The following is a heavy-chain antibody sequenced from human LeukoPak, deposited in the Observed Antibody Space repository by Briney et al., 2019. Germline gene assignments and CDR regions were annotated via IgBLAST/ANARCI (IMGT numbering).Heavy chain of an antibody. CDR1: GGSISSSSYY. Sequence: PSETLSLTCTVSGGSISSSSYYWGWIRQPPGKGLEWIGSIYYSGSTYYNPSLKSRVTISVDTSKNQFSLKLSSVTAADTAVYYCASHPIYCSGGSCYSAFDIWGQGTMVTVSS. CDR3: ASHPIYCSGGSCYSAFDI. CDR2: IYYSGST. V-gene: IGHV4-39*07. D-gene: IGHD2-15*01. J-gene: IGHJ3*02.